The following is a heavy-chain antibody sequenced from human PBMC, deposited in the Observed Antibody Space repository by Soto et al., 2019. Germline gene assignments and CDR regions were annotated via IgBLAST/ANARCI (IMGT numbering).Heavy chain of an antibody. J-gene: IGHJ4*02. Sequence: SETLSLTCTVSGGSISSYYWSWIRQPPGKGLEWIGYVFFSGSTNYNPSLKSRVTISVDTSKNQFSLKLSSVTAADTAVYYCARSDGRYWGQGTLVTVSS. CDR2: VFFSGST. CDR1: GGSISSYY. V-gene: IGHV4-59*01. CDR3: ARSDGRY.